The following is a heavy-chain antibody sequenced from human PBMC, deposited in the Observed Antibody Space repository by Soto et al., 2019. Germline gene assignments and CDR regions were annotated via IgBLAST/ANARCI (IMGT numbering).Heavy chain of an antibody. Sequence: GGSLRLSCAASGFTFSDYYMSWIRQAPGKGLEWVSYISSSGSTIYYADSVKGRFTISRDNAKNSLYLQMNSLRAEDTAVYYCAREEGVAIAAAGTFDYWGQGTLVTVSS. J-gene: IGHJ4*02. CDR2: ISSSGSTI. D-gene: IGHD6-13*01. CDR3: AREEGVAIAAAGTFDY. V-gene: IGHV3-11*01. CDR1: GFTFSDYY.